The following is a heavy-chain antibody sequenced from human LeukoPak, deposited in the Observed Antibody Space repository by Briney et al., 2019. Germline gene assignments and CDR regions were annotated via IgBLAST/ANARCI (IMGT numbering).Heavy chain of an antibody. V-gene: IGHV4-59*01. D-gene: IGHD1-26*01. J-gene: IGHJ4*02. CDR3: ARSSGAYRSFDY. Sequence: SETLSLTCTVSGGSISSYYWSWIRQPPGKGLEWIGYVYYSGTTDYNPSLKSRVTISVDTSNNQFSLRVSAVTAADTAVYYCARSSGAYRSFDYWGQGTLVPVSS. CDR2: VYYSGTT. CDR1: GGSISSYY.